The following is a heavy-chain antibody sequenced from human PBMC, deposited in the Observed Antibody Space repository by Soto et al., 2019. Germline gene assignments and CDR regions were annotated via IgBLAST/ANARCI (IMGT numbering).Heavy chain of an antibody. CDR2: IYYSGST. J-gene: IGHJ4*02. CDR3: GRRXXLDXYFDY. CDR1: GGSISSYY. Sequence: SETLSLTCTVSGGSISSYYWSWIRQPPGKGLEWIGYIYYSGSTNYNPSLKSRVTISVDTSKNQFSLKLSSVTAADTAVYYCGRRXXLDXYFDYWGQGTLVTVSS. V-gene: IGHV4-59*01.